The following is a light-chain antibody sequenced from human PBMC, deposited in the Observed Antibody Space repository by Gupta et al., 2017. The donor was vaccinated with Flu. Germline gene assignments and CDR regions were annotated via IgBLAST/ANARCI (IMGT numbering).Light chain of an antibody. J-gene: IGKJ2*02. CDR2: YAS. CDR1: QNTGSS. V-gene: IGKV6-21*01. Sequence: EVVLTQSPGLQAVTPPQTVSSTCRASQNTGSSLHWYLQKPGQPPKLLIKYASQSASGVPSSFSGRGSGTDFTLTINSLELEDAATYYCHQSSGFPCTFGPGTKLEIK. CDR3: HQSSGFPCT.